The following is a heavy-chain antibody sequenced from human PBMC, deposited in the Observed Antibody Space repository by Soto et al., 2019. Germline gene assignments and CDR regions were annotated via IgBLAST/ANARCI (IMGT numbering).Heavy chain of an antibody. CDR3: ARDLSGDYAWGY. J-gene: IGHJ4*02. CDR1: GGYISGGYYS. Sequence: SAPLSLTCAFSGGYISGGYYSWSWIRQPPGKGLEWIGFIYNSGSTYYNSSLKSRVTISVDRSKNQFSLKLSSVTAADTAVYYCARDLSGDYAWGYWGQGTLVTVSS. CDR2: IYNSGST. V-gene: IGHV4-30-2*01. D-gene: IGHD4-17*01.